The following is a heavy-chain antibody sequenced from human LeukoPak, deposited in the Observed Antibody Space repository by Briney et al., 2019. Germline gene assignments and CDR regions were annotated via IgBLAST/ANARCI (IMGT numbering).Heavy chain of an antibody. Sequence: GGSLRLSCAASGFTFSGYTMTWVRQAPGKGLEWVSSISNSSTYIYYADSVKGRFTISRDNVQNSLYLQMNSLRAEDTAVYYCARGVRIAARPDYFDYWGQGTLVTVSS. CDR2: ISNSSTYI. CDR1: GFTFSGYT. J-gene: IGHJ4*02. V-gene: IGHV3-21*01. D-gene: IGHD6-6*01. CDR3: ARGVRIAARPDYFDY.